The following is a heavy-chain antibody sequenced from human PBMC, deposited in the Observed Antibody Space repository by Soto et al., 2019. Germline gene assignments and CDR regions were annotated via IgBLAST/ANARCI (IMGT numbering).Heavy chain of an antibody. J-gene: IGHJ6*02. CDR1: GFTFSSYE. V-gene: IGHV3-48*03. D-gene: IGHD3-16*02. Sequence: LRLSCAASGFTFSSYEMNWVRQAPGKGLEWVSYISSSGSTIYYADSVKGRFTISRDNAKNSLYLQMNSLRAEDTAVYYCAREGLITFGGVIAPGDRYYGMDVRGQGTTVTVSS. CDR3: AREGLITFGGVIAPGDRYYGMDV. CDR2: ISSSGSTI.